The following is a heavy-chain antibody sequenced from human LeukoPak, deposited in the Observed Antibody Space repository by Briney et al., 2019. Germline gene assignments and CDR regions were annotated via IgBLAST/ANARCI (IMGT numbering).Heavy chain of an antibody. CDR3: AKAPANYVDTAMGTFDY. CDR1: GFTFSSYA. CDR2: ISGSGGST. V-gene: IGHV3-23*01. J-gene: IGHJ4*02. D-gene: IGHD5-18*01. Sequence: GGSLRLSCAASGFTFSSYAMSWVRQAPGKGLEWVSAISGSGGSTYYADSVKGRFTISRDNSKNTLYLQMNSLRAEDTAVYYCAKAPANYVDTAMGTFDYWGQGTLVTVSS.